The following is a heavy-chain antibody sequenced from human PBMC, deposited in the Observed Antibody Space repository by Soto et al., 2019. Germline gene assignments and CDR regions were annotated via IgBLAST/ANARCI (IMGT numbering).Heavy chain of an antibody. CDR1: GFIFSTYD. J-gene: IGHJ6*02. Sequence: QVQLVESGGGVVQPGGSLRLSCAASGFIFSTYDIDWVRQAPGKGLECVAVMSYDGSNEYYADSVKGRFTSSRDNSKNTLYLQMNSLRAEDTAVYYGARGTKIKGGMDVWGQGTTVTVSS. V-gene: IGHV3-33*01. CDR2: MSYDGSNE. CDR3: ARGTKIKGGMDV.